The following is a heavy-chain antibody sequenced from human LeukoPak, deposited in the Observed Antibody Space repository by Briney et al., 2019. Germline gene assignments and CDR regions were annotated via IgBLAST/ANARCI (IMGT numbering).Heavy chain of an antibody. V-gene: IGHV4-30-4*01. CDR2: IYYSGST. D-gene: IGHD5-18*01. CDR1: GGSISSGDCY. CDR3: ARERRGYSYGYYFDY. Sequence: PSETLSLTCTVSGGSISSGDCYWSWIRQPPGKGLEWIGYIYYSGSTYYNPSLKSRVTISVDTSKNQFSLKLSSVTAADTAVYYCARERRGYSYGYYFDYWGQGTLVTVSS. J-gene: IGHJ4*02.